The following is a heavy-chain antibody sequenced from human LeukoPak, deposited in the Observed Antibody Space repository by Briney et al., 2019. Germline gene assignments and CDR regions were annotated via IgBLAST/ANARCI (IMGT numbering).Heavy chain of an antibody. CDR3: ARDLPQWLGSAIDY. CDR1: AFTLSDYY. V-gene: IGHV3-11*01. CDR2: ISSSGSTI. J-gene: IGHJ4*02. Sequence: PGGSLRLSCAASAFTLSDYYTSWIRHAPGKGLEWVSYISSSGSTIFYADSVKGRFTISRDNAKNSLYMQMNSLRAEDTAVYYCARDLPQWLGSAIDYWGQGTLVTVSS. D-gene: IGHD6-19*01.